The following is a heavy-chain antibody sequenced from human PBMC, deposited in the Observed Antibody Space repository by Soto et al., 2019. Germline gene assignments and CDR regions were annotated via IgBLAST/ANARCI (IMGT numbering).Heavy chain of an antibody. V-gene: IGHV1-18*01. Sequence: GASVKVSCKASGYTFTSYGISWVRQAPGQGLEWMGWISAYNGNTNYAQKLQGRVTMTTDTSTSTAYMELRSLRSDDTAVYYCARSSLRYFDWSGTYSFDYWGQGTLVTVSS. CDR1: GYTFTSYG. CDR3: ARSSLRYFDWSGTYSFDY. D-gene: IGHD3-9*01. CDR2: ISAYNGNT. J-gene: IGHJ4*02.